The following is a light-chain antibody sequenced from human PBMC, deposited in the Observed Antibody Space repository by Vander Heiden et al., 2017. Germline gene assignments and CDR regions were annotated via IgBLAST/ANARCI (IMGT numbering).Light chain of an antibody. Sequence: DIQITQSPSSLSASVGDRVTITCRASQSISSYLNWYQQKPGKAPKLLIYAASSLQSGVQSRFSGSGSGTDFTLTISSLQPEDFATYYCQQSYSTLWGFGQGTKVEIK. J-gene: IGKJ1*01. CDR3: QQSYSTLWG. CDR1: QSISSY. CDR2: AAS. V-gene: IGKV1-39*01.